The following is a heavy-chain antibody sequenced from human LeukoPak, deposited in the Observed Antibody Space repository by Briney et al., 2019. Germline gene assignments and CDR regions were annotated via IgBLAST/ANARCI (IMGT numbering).Heavy chain of an antibody. CDR1: GLILSHFG. D-gene: IGHD3-22*01. CDR2: ILYDGSDK. V-gene: IGHV3-30*02. CDR3: AKSWNYYDSSGDDALDI. Sequence: GGSLRLSCTASGLILSHFGMHWVRQAPGKGLEWVAFILYDGSDKHYADSVKGRFTISRDNSKNTLYLQMNSLRVEDTAVYYCAKSWNYYDSSGDDALDIWGQGTMVTVSS. J-gene: IGHJ3*02.